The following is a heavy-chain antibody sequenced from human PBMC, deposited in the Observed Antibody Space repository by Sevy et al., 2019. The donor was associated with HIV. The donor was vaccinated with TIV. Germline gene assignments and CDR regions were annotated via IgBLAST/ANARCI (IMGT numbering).Heavy chain of an antibody. CDR1: GYTLTQLS. Sequence: ASVKVSCKVSGYTLTQLSMHWVRQAPGKGLEWMGSFDPEDGERIYARKFQGRITMTEDTSTDTAYMDLNSLKSDDTAVYYCATTREYYQGKSGYFDYWGQGALVTVSS. D-gene: IGHD2-15*01. V-gene: IGHV1-24*01. CDR2: FDPEDGER. J-gene: IGHJ4*02. CDR3: ATTREYYQGKSGYFDY.